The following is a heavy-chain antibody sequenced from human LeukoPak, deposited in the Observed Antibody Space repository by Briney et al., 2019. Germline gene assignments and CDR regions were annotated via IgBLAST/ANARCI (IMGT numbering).Heavy chain of an antibody. J-gene: IGHJ4*02. D-gene: IGHD3-3*01. V-gene: IGHV4-39*01. CDR1: GGSISSSSYY. CDR2: TYYSGST. Sequence: SETLSLTCTVSGGSISSSSYYWGWIRQPPGKGLEWIGSTYYSGSTYCNPSLKSRVTISVDTSKNQFSLKLSSVTAADTAVYYCARTPNDFWSGYWFDYWGQGTLVTVSS. CDR3: ARTPNDFWSGYWFDY.